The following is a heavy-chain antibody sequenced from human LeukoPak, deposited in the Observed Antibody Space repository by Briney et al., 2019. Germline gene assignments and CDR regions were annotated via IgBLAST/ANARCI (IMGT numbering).Heavy chain of an antibody. J-gene: IGHJ5*02. CDR2: IKEDGSER. CDR1: AFIFSGHW. Sequence: GGSLRLSCEGSAFIFSGHWMNWVRQTPGKGLEWVASIKEDGSERQYVDSVKGRFSISRDNSKSTVYLEMNSLRAEDTAVYFCVKDRYGSFDPWGQGTLVTVSS. D-gene: IGHD3-10*01. V-gene: IGHV3-7*03. CDR3: VKDRYGSFDP.